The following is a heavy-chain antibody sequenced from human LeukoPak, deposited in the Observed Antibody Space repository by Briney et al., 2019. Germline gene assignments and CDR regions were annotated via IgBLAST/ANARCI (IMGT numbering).Heavy chain of an antibody. J-gene: IGHJ4*03. CDR1: GGSFSRYY. D-gene: IGHD2-21*02. V-gene: IGHV4-34*01. CDR3: ARGATISETGYFDF. CDR2: IDHRGDT. Sequence: SETLSLTCAVSGGSFSRYYWSWIRQSPGKGLEWIAEIDHRGDTNYNPSVKSRVTISVDTSKNQFSPKVRSLSAADTAVYYCARGATISETGYFDFWGQGTPVTVSS.